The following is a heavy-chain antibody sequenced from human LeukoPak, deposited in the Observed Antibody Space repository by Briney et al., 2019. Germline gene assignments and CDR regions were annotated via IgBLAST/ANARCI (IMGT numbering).Heavy chain of an antibody. CDR3: ARLRGPTVTPYYYYYMDV. CDR1: GGSISSSSYY. V-gene: IGHV4-39*01. J-gene: IGHJ6*03. CDR2: IYYSGST. D-gene: IGHD4-17*01. Sequence: SETLSLTCTVSGGSISSSSYYWGWIRQSPGKGLEWIGSIYYSGSTYYNPSLKSRVTISVDTSKNQFSLKLSSVTAADTAVYYCARLRGPTVTPYYYYYMDVWGKGTTVTVSS.